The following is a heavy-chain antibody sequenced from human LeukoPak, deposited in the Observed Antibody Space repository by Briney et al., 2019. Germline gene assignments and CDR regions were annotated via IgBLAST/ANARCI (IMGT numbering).Heavy chain of an antibody. CDR1: GGSISSYY. CDR2: IYYSGST. D-gene: IGHD3-10*01. Sequence: SETLSLTCTVSGGSISSYYWSWIRQPPGKGLEWIGYIYYSGSTNYNPSLKSRVTMSVDTSKNQFSLNLNSVTAADSAVYYCARALSGYGSGKGYFDYWGQGTLVTVSS. CDR3: ARALSGYGSGKGYFDY. J-gene: IGHJ4*02. V-gene: IGHV4-59*12.